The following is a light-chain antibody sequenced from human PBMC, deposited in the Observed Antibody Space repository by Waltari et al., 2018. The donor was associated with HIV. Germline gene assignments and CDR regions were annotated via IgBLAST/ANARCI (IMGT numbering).Light chain of an antibody. J-gene: IGKJ3*01. V-gene: IGKV3-11*01. CDR2: DAS. CDR1: QSVSSY. CDR3: QQRSNPIFT. Sequence: EIVLTQSPATLSLSPGERATLFCRASQSVSSYLAWYQQKPGQAPRLLIYDASNRATGIPARFSGSGSGTDFTLTISSLEPEDFAVYYCQQRSNPIFTFGPGTKVDIK.